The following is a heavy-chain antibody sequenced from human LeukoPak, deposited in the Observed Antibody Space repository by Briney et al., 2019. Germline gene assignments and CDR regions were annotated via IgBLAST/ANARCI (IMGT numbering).Heavy chain of an antibody. Sequence: ASVKVSCKPSDNTFPMFGLTWVRQAPGQGLEWMGWINTYNGNTQYAQNLQGRVTLTRDTSTTTAYMELRTLRSNDTAVYYCARPVKGAFFYYYMDVRGKGTTVIVSS. CDR2: INTYNGNT. D-gene: IGHD3-10*01. CDR1: DNTFPMFG. CDR3: ARPVKGAFFYYYMDV. J-gene: IGHJ6*03. V-gene: IGHV1-18*01.